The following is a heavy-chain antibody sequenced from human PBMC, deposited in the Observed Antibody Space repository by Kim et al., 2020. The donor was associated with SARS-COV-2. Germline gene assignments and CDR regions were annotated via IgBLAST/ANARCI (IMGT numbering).Heavy chain of an antibody. V-gene: IGHV3-33*01. Sequence: YDGSNKYYADYVKGRFTISRDNSKNTLYLQMNSLRAEDTAVYYCAREFQLWGQGTLVTVSS. CDR3: AREFQL. D-gene: IGHD5-18*01. CDR2: YDGSNK. J-gene: IGHJ4*02.